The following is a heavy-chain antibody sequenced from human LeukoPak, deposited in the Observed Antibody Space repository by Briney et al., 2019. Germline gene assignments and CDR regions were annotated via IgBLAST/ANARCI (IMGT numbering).Heavy chain of an antibody. CDR3: ARELNGGWFDP. V-gene: IGHV4-59*01. CDR2: IYYSGST. CDR1: GGSISSYY. J-gene: IGHJ5*02. Sequence: KPSETLSLTCIVSGGSISSYYWNWIRQPPGKGLEWIGYIYYSGSTKYNPSLKSRVTISVDTSKNQFSLKVRSVTTADTAVYYCARELNGGWFDPWGQGTLVTVS. D-gene: IGHD3-16*01.